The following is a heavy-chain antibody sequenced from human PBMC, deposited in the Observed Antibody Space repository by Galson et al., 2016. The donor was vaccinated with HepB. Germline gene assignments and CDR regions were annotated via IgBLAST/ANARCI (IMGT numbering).Heavy chain of an antibody. CDR1: GFTFSFSAYG. Sequence: SLRLSCAASGFTFSFSAYGMHWVRQAPGKGLEYVSAISGDGLTTYYADSVKGRFTISRDNSKNTLSHQMGGLRTGDTAVYYCVNDRVLHYPSGQGDYWGQGTLVTVSS. V-gene: IGHV3-64D*06. CDR3: VNDRVLHYPSGQGDY. D-gene: IGHD3-10*01. J-gene: IGHJ4*02. CDR2: ISGDGLTT.